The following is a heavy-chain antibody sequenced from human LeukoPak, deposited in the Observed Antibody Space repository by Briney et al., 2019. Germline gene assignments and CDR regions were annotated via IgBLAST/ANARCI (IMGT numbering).Heavy chain of an antibody. CDR3: AKDGQSFNSMYDYFDS. CDR2: IGGGDT. Sequence: PGGSLRLSCSASGFTFRNFAISWGRQAPGQGLEWCSSIGGGDTHYADSVKGRFTISRDDSRSTVDLQMSSLRAEDTAVYYCAKDGQSFNSMYDYFDSWGQGTLVTVSS. D-gene: IGHD2-8*01. J-gene: IGHJ4*02. CDR1: GFTFRNFA. V-gene: IGHV3-23*01.